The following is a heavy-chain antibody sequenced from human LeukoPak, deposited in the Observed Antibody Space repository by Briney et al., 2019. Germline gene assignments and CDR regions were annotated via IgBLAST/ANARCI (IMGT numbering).Heavy chain of an antibody. V-gene: IGHV3-21*01. CDR2: IGSVTTYI. CDR1: GFTFSDYT. D-gene: IGHD2-21*02. CDR3: ARGGAPTKSLAYCGGDCYSDAFDI. Sequence: PGGSLRLSCAASGFTFSDYTMNCVRQAPGKGLEWVSSIGSVTTYIYYADSVKGRFTISRDNAKNTLYLQMNSLRAEDTAVYYCARGGAPTKSLAYCGGDCYSDAFDIWGQGTMVTVSS. J-gene: IGHJ3*02.